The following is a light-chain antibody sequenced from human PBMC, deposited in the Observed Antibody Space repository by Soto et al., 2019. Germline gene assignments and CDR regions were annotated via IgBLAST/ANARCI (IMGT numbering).Light chain of an antibody. CDR2: SAY. CDR3: QQSYSITDA. CDR1: QSISNS. V-gene: IGKV1-39*01. J-gene: IGKJ5*01. Sequence: DIPLTQSPSSLSASVGEKFTITCRASQSISNSLNWYQQNPGKAPLLLTYSAYTLQNGVPSRCSGGGSGTDFTLTINTLQPEDFATYSCQQSYSITDAFGQGTRLDIQ.